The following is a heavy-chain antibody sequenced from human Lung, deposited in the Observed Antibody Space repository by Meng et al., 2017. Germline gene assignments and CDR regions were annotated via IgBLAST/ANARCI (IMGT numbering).Heavy chain of an antibody. CDR2: INHSGST. Sequence: LSCAVYGGSFSGYYWSWIRQPPGKGLEWIGEINHSGSTNYNPSLKSRVTISVDTSKNQFSLKLSSVTAADTAVYYCASYPPREYYFDYWGQGTLVTVSS. J-gene: IGHJ4*02. CDR3: ASYPPREYYFDY. V-gene: IGHV4-34*01. CDR1: GGSFSGYY.